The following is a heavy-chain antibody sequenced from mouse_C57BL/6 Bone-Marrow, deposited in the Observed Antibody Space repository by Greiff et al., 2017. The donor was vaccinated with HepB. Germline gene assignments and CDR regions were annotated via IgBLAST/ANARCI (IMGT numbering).Heavy chain of an antibody. CDR3: ASPLYYSNYEGYFDY. D-gene: IGHD2-5*01. CDR1: GYAFSSSW. Sequence: QVQLKQSGPELVKPGASVKISCKASGYAFSSSWMNWVKQRPGKGLEWIGRIYPGDGDINYNGKFKGKATLTADKSSSTAYMQLSSLTSEDSAVYFCASPLYYSNYEGYFDYWGQGTTLTVSS. V-gene: IGHV1-82*01. J-gene: IGHJ2*01. CDR2: IYPGDGDI.